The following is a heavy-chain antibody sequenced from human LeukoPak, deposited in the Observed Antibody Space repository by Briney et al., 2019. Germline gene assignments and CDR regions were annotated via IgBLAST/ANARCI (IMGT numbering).Heavy chain of an antibody. Sequence: SETLSLTCTVSGGSISSYYWSWIRQPPGKGLEWIGEINHSGSTNYNPSLKSRVTISVDTSKNQFSLKLSSVTAADTAVYYCARAAPYGSGSYYNGDYWGQGTLVTVSS. CDR1: GGSISSYY. J-gene: IGHJ4*02. CDR3: ARAAPYGSGSYYNGDY. D-gene: IGHD3-10*01. V-gene: IGHV4-34*01. CDR2: INHSGST.